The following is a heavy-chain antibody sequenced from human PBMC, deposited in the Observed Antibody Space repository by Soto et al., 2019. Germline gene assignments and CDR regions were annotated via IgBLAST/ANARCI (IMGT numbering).Heavy chain of an antibody. V-gene: IGHV3-33*01. CDR1: GFTFSSYA. J-gene: IGHJ4*02. Sequence: PGGSLRLSCAASGFTFSSYAIHWVRQAPGKGLEWVAIIWFDGSNKYYADSVKGRFSISGDNSKNTLFLQMDSLRAEDTAVYYCARGQLPAATTYFDFWGQGTLVTVSS. CDR2: IWFDGSNK. D-gene: IGHD2-15*01. CDR3: ARGQLPAATTYFDF.